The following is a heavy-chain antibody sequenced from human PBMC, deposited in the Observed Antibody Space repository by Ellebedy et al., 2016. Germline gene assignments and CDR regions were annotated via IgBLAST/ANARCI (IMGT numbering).Heavy chain of an antibody. Sequence: ASVKVSCXVSGYTLTELSMHWVRQAPGKGLEWMGGFDPEDGETIYAQKFQGRVTMTEDTSTDTAYMELSSLRSEDTAVYYCATDPFPLSRRIQGDGDLVVYWGQGTLVTVSS. D-gene: IGHD5-18*01. CDR1: GYTLTELS. CDR3: ATDPFPLSRRIQGDGDLVVY. J-gene: IGHJ4*02. CDR2: FDPEDGET. V-gene: IGHV1-24*01.